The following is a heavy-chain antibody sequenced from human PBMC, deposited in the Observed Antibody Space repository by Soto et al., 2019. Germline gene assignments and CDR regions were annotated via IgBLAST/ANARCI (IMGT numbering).Heavy chain of an antibody. V-gene: IGHV3-53*01. D-gene: IGHD6-19*01. Sequence: PGGSLRLSCAASGFTVSGNYMTWVRQAPGKGLEWVSVIYSGGSTYYADSVKGRFTISRDNSKNTLFLQMNSLRAEDTAVYYCVRGSIGWSGVDYWGQGTQVTVSS. CDR2: IYSGGST. CDR1: GFTVSGNY. J-gene: IGHJ4*02. CDR3: VRGSIGWSGVDY.